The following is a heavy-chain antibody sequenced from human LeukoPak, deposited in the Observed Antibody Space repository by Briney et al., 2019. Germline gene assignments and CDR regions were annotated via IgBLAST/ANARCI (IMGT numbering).Heavy chain of an antibody. CDR2: IYTSGST. D-gene: IGHD6-13*01. V-gene: IGHV4-4*07. Sequence: SETLSLTCTVSGGSISSYYWSWIRQPAGKGLEWIGRIYTSGSTNYNPSLKSRVTMSVDTSKNQFSLKLSSVTAADTAVYYCARASSWYRNYYFDYWGQGTLVTVSS. J-gene: IGHJ4*02. CDR1: GGSISSYY. CDR3: ARASSWYRNYYFDY.